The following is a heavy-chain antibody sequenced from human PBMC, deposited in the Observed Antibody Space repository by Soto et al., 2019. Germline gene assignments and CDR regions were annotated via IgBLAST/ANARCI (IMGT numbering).Heavy chain of an antibody. CDR1: GGSIISYY. D-gene: IGHD4-17*01. J-gene: IGHJ6*02. V-gene: IGHV4-59*01. Sequence: SETLSLTCPVSGGSIISYYWILSRQPPGKGLEWIGYIYYSGSTNYNPSLKSRVTISVDTSKNQFSLKLSSVTAADTAVYYCARDGTVAGGGMDVWGQGTTVTVSS. CDR3: ARDGTVAGGGMDV. CDR2: IYYSGST.